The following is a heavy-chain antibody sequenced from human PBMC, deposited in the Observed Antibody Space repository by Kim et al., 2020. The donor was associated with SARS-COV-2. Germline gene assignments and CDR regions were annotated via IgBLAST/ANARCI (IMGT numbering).Heavy chain of an antibody. D-gene: IGHD3-9*01. J-gene: IGHJ6*02. CDR1: GFTFSSYG. V-gene: IGHV3-33*05. CDR3: ARDSRVLRYFDWYYGMDV. Sequence: GGSLRLSCAASGFTFSSYGMHWVRQAPGKGLEWVAVISYDGSNKYYADSVKGRFTISRDNSKNTLYLQMNSLRAEDTAVYYCARDSRVLRYFDWYYGMDVWGQGTTVTVSS. CDR2: ISYDGSNK.